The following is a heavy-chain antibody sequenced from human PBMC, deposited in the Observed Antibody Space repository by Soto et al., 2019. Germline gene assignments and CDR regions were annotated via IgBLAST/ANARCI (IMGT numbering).Heavy chain of an antibody. J-gene: IGHJ4*01. V-gene: IGHV3-30-3*01. CDR2: ISYDGSTK. D-gene: IGHD3-10*01. Sequence: QVQLVESGGGVVQPGRSLRLSCAASGFTFSSYALEWVRQAPGKGLEWVAVISYDGSTKFYADSVKGRFTISRDNSKNTLYLQMNNLRDGDTAVYYCARGFSAGKGSPPDFWGHRTLVTVSS. CDR1: GFTFSSYA. CDR3: ARGFSAGKGSPPDF.